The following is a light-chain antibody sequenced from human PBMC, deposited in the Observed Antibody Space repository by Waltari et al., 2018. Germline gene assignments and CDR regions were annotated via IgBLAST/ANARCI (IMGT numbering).Light chain of an antibody. V-gene: IGKV1-33*01. CDR1: QDITTS. CDR2: DAS. Sequence: DIQLTQSPSSLSAAVGDRVTITCQATQDITTSLSWFQQKPGKAPQLLIYDASSLQAGVPSRLSGTGSGTAFSFTITSLQPEDSATYYCQHYHSLPYTFGRGTKLQIK. CDR3: QHYHSLPYT. J-gene: IGKJ2*01.